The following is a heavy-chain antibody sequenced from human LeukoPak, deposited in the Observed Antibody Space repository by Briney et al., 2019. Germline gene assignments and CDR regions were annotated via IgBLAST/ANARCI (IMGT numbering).Heavy chain of an antibody. CDR3: ARDMEGRDYFDY. CDR2: IYSGGST. J-gene: IGHJ4*02. CDR1: GFTVSSNY. Sequence: PGGSLRLSCAASGFTVSSNYMSWVRQAPGKGLEWVSAIYSGGSTYYADSVKGRFTISRDNSKNTLYLQMNSLRAEDTAVYYCARDMEGRDYFDYWGQGTLVTVSS. D-gene: IGHD3-10*01. V-gene: IGHV3-66*01.